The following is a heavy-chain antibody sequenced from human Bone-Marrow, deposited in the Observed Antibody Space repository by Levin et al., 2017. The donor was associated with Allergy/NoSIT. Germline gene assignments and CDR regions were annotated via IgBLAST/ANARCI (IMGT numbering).Heavy chain of an antibody. CDR2: IYYSGST. D-gene: IGHD5-12*01. CDR3: ARSMSGGYGSDAFDI. Sequence: SQTLSLTCTVSGGSIRSGGYYWSWIRQHPGKGLEWIGYIYYSGSTYYNPSLKSRVTISVDTSKNQFSLKLSSVTAADTAVYYCARSMSGGYGSDAFDIWGQGTMVTVSS. CDR1: GGSIRSGGYY. V-gene: IGHV4-31*03. J-gene: IGHJ3*02.